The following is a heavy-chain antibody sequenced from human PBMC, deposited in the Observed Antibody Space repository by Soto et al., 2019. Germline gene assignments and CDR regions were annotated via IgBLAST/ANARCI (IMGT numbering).Heavy chain of an antibody. CDR1: GYTFTSYD. CDR3: ARVYCSSTSCPSADFDY. CDR2: MNPNSGNT. D-gene: IGHD2-2*01. J-gene: IGHJ4*02. V-gene: IGHV1-8*01. Sequence: ASVKVSCKASGYTFTSYDINWVRQATGQGLEWMGWMNPNSGNTGYAQKFQGRATMTRNTSISTAYMELSSLRSEDTAVYYCARVYCSSTSCPSADFDYWGQGTLVTVSS.